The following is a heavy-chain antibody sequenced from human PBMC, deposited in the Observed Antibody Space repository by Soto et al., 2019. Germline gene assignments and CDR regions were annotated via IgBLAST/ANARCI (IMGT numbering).Heavy chain of an antibody. CDR2: VYYSGST. Sequence: QVQLQESGPGLVKPSETLSLTCTVSGSSISSYYWSWIRQSPGKGLEWIGYVYYSGSTKNNPSLKRRVTISVDMSKKQFSLKLTSVTAADTALYYCARLKYNSGWYYFDQWGQGTLVTVSS. V-gene: IGHV4-59*01. CDR3: ARLKYNSGWYYFDQ. D-gene: IGHD6-19*01. CDR1: GSSISSYY. J-gene: IGHJ4*02.